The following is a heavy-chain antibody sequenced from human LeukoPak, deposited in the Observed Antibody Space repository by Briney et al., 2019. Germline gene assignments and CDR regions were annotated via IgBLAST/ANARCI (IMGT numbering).Heavy chain of an antibody. CDR1: AFTFSSYW. CDR2: INPDGSST. V-gene: IGHV3-74*01. CDR3: TKEDVTGSYGAW. D-gene: IGHD3-10*01. J-gene: IGHJ4*02. Sequence: GGSLRLSCAASAFTFSSYWMHWFRQAPGKGPVWVSRINPDGSSTTYADSVKGRFTISRDNAKDTLYLQMNSLRAEDTAVYYCTKEDVTGSYGAWWGQGTLVTVSS.